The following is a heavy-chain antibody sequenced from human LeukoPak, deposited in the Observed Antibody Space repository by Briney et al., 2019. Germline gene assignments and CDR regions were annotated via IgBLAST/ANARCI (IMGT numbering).Heavy chain of an antibody. D-gene: IGHD3-22*01. CDR3: ARVDYDSSGYYNDNWFDP. J-gene: IGHJ5*02. V-gene: IGHV4-39*07. CDR1: GGSISSSNFY. CDR2: IYYSGST. Sequence: SETLSLTCTVSGGSISSSNFYWGWIRQPPGKGLEWIGTIYYSGSTYYNPPLKSRVTMSLDTSKNQFSLKLNSVTAADTAVYYCARVDYDSSGYYNDNWFDPWGQGTLVTVSS.